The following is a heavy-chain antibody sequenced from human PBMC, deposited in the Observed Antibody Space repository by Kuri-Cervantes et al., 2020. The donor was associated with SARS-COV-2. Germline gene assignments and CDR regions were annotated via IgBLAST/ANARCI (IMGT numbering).Heavy chain of an antibody. CDR1: GYSISSGYY. D-gene: IGHD6-13*01. Sequence: SETLSLTCTVSGYSISSGYYWSWIRQPPGKGLEWIGYIYYSGSTNYNPSLKSRVTISVDTSKNQFSLKLSSVTAADTAVYYCARVTRAGAAAFRWDYMDVWGKGTTVTVSS. V-gene: IGHV4-61*01. CDR3: ARVTRAGAAAFRWDYMDV. CDR2: IYYSGST. J-gene: IGHJ6*03.